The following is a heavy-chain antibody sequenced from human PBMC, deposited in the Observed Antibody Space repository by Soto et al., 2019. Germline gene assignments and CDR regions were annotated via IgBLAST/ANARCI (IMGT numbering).Heavy chain of an antibody. CDR1: GFTVSINY. V-gene: IGHV3-53*04. CDR3: ARETLRVVAAIGGYWYFDL. Sequence: EVQLGESGGGLVQPGGSLRLSCAASGFTVSINYMSSVRQAPGKGLECVAVIYSGGRTYYADSVKVRFTISRHNYKNTMCRKIHSMRAEDTGVYYCARETLRVVAAIGGYWYFDLGGSGTLLTVSS. CDR2: IYSGGRT. D-gene: IGHD2-15*01. J-gene: IGHJ2*01.